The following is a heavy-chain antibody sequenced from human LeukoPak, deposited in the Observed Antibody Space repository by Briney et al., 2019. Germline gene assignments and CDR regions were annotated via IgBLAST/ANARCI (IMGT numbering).Heavy chain of an antibody. CDR3: AKDGGAYPYYFDY. CDR1: GFTFSSCG. J-gene: IGHJ4*02. D-gene: IGHD3-16*01. V-gene: IGHV3-30*02. Sequence: PGGSLRLSCAASGFTFSSCGIHWVRQAPGKGLEWVAFIRYDGSNKYYADSVKGRFTISRDNSKNTLYLQMNSLRAEDTAVYYCAKDGGAYPYYFDYWGQGTLVTVSS. CDR2: IRYDGSNK.